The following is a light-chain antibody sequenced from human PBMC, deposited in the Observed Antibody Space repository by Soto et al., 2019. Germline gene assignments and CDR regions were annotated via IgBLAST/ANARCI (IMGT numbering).Light chain of an antibody. V-gene: IGKV3-11*01. CDR3: QQRSNWPRA. J-gene: IGKJ1*01. CDR2: DAS. Sequence: ALTQSPGTLSSSPGERDTLSCSASQSVSSNYLAWYQQKPGQTPRLLIYDASNRATGTQARFSGSGSGTDFTPTISSLEPEDFAVYYCQQRSNWPRAFGQGTKVDIK. CDR1: QSVSSN.